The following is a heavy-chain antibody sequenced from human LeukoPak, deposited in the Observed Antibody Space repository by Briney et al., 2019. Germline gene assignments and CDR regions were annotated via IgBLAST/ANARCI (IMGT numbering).Heavy chain of an antibody. CDR3: ARVGSSGWYRPFELDY. J-gene: IGHJ4*02. CDR1: GFTFDDYG. CDR2: INWNGGSK. D-gene: IGHD6-19*01. V-gene: IGHV3-20*04. Sequence: GGSLRLSRAASGFTFDDYGMSWVRQAPGKGLEWVSGINWNGGSKGYADSVKGRFTISRDNAKNSLYLQMNSLRAEDTALYYCARVGSSGWYRPFELDYWGQGTLVTVSS.